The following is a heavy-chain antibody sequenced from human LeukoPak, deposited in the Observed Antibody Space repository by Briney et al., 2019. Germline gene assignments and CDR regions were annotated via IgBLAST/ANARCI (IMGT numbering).Heavy chain of an antibody. CDR3: ARDLWNRRRGEPNYFDY. CDR1: GYTFTNFD. V-gene: IGHV1-8*01. J-gene: IGHJ4*02. CDR2: MNPVSGNA. D-gene: IGHD1-1*01. Sequence: ASVKVSCKASGYTFTNFDINWVRQAPGQGLEWMGWMNPVSGNAGSAQKFQGRVTLTRDTSISTAYMELSSLRSDDTAFYYCARDLWNRRRGEPNYFDYWGQGTLVTVSS.